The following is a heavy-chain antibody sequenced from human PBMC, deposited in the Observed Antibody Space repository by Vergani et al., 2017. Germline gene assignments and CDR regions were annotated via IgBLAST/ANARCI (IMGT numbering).Heavy chain of an antibody. V-gene: IGHV3-23*01. CDR3: AKQYFVSGNYLFDY. D-gene: IGHD3-10*01. CDR1: GFTFSNSA. J-gene: IGHJ4*02. Sequence: EVHLLESGGGQVEAGGSLRLSCVASGFTFSNSAMNWVRQAPGKGLEWVSGISGSGVSAYYTDSVKGRFTISRDNSKSMLFLQMNNLRTEDTAIYYCAKQYFVSGNYLFDYWGQGTLVTVSS. CDR2: ISGSGVSA.